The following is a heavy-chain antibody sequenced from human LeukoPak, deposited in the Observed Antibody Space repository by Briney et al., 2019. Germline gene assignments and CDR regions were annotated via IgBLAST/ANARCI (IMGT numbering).Heavy chain of an antibody. D-gene: IGHD3-3*01. J-gene: IGHJ3*02. CDR1: GYTFTSYG. CDR3: AVLRFLDRSAFDI. CDR2: ISAYNGNT. Sequence: ASVKVSCKASGYTFTSYGISWVRQAPGQGLEWMGRISAYNGNTNYAQKLQGRVTMTTDTSTSTAYMELRSLRSDDTAVYYCAVLRFLDRSAFDIWGQGTMVTVSS. V-gene: IGHV1-18*01.